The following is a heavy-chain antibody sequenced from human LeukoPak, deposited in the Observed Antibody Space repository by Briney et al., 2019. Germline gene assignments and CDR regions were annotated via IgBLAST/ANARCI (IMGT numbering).Heavy chain of an antibody. CDR1: GFTLSNYW. V-gene: IGHV3-7*01. Sequence: GGSLRPSCAASGFTLSNYWMAWVRQAPGKGLEWVANVKQDGSERYYVESVKGRLTISRDKAKNSLYLQMNSLRAEDTAVYYCAKVGSGRPYYYYGMDVWGQGTTVTVSS. CDR3: AKVGSGRPYYYYGMDV. J-gene: IGHJ6*02. D-gene: IGHD3-16*01. CDR2: VKQDGSER.